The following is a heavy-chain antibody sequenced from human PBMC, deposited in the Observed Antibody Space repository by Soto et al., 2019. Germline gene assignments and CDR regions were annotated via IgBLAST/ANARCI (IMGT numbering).Heavy chain of an antibody. V-gene: IGHV5-51*01. CDR2: IYPGDSDT. Sequence: RWESLKISCQGSGYSFANYWIAWVRQMPGKGLEWVGVIYPGDSDTRYSPSFRGQVTISADKSISHVYLQWSSLKASDTAMYYCARNRLRQYYYGMDVWGQGTTVTVSS. J-gene: IGHJ6*02. D-gene: IGHD3-10*01. CDR1: GYSFANYW. CDR3: ARNRLRQYYYGMDV.